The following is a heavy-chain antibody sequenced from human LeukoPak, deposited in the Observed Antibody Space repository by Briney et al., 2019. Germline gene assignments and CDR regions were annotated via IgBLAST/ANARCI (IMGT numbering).Heavy chain of an antibody. V-gene: IGHV4-59*01. J-gene: IGHJ4*02. CDR2: IYDSGST. CDR3: ALYSSSSDY. Sequence: ETLSLTCTVSGGSTSSYYWSWIRQPPGKGLEWIGFIYDSGSTYYNPSLKSRVTISVDTSKNQFSLKLSSVTAADTAMYYCALYSSSSDYWGQGTLVTVSS. CDR1: GGSTSSYY. D-gene: IGHD6-6*01.